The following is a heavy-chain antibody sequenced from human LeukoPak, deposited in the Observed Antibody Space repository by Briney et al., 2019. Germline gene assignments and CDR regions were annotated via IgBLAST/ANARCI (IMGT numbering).Heavy chain of an antibody. Sequence: SETLSLTCTVSGYSISSGYYWGWIRQPPGKGLEWIGSIYHSGSTYYNPSLKSRVTISVDTSKNQFSLKLSSVTAADTAVYYCARCADYGGYFDYWGQGTLVTVSS. V-gene: IGHV4-38-2*02. D-gene: IGHD4-17*01. CDR1: GYSISSGYY. J-gene: IGHJ4*02. CDR3: ARCADYGGYFDY. CDR2: IYHSGST.